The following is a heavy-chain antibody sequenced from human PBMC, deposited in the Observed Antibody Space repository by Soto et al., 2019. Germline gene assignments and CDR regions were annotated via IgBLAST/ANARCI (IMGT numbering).Heavy chain of an antibody. CDR1: GYSFTRYW. CDR2: IYPGDSDT. V-gene: IGHV5-51*01. Sequence: GESLKISCKGSGYSFTRYWIGWVRQMPGKGLEWMGIIYPGDSDTRYSPSFQGQVTISADRSISTAYLQWSSLKASDTAIYYCARRSQYSGGDDAFDIWGQGIMVTVSS. J-gene: IGHJ3*02. CDR3: ARRSQYSGGDDAFDI. D-gene: IGHD1-26*01.